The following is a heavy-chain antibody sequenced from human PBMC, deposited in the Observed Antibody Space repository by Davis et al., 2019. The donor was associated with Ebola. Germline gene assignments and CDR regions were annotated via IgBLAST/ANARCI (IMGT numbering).Heavy chain of an antibody. CDR1: GGSFSGYY. D-gene: IGHD3-10*01. J-gene: IGHJ6*02. CDR2: INYSGST. Sequence: MPSETLSLTCAVYGGSFSGYYWTWIRQPPGKGLEWIGEINYSGSTNYNPSLKSRVTISVDTSKNQFSLMLSSVTAADTAVYYCARGGGFGGYGMDVWGQGTTVTVSS. CDR3: ARGGGFGGYGMDV. V-gene: IGHV4-34*01.